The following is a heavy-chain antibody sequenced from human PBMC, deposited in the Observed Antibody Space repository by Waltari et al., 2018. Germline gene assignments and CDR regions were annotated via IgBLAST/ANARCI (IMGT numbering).Heavy chain of an antibody. CDR2: FDPNNGEK. V-gene: IGHV1-24*01. D-gene: IGHD3-9*01. CDR1: GYTLTELS. CDR3: ATVWVYDILTGYSDWFDP. J-gene: IGHJ5*02. Sequence: QVQLVQSGAEVKKPGASVKVSCKVSGYTLTELSMHWVRPAPGKGLEWMGGFDPNNGEKIYALKYKGKVTRTKDTSTDTAYMELDSLRSENTAVYYCATVWVYDILTGYSDWFDPWGQGTLVTVSS.